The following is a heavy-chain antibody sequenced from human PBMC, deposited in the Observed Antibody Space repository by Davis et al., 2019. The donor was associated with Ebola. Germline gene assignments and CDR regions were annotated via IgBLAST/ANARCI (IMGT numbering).Heavy chain of an antibody. Sequence: GSLRLSCAVYGGSFSGYYWSWIRQPPGKGLEWIGEINHSGSTNYNPSLKSRVTISVDTSKNQFSLKLSSVTAADTAVYYCVPREYSSSFKYNWFDPWGQGTLVTVSS. J-gene: IGHJ5*02. CDR3: VPREYSSSFKYNWFDP. D-gene: IGHD6-13*01. CDR1: GGSFSGYY. V-gene: IGHV4-34*01. CDR2: INHSGST.